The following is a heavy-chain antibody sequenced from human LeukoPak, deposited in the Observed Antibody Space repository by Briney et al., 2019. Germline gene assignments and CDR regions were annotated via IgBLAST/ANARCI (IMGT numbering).Heavy chain of an antibody. D-gene: IGHD3-9*01. CDR1: GSTFSSYS. CDR2: ISSSSSTI. V-gene: IGHV3-48*01. CDR3: AREVYDILTGCADY. Sequence: GGSLRLSCAASGSTFSSYSMNWVRQAPGKGLEWVSYISSSSSTIYYADSVKGRFTISRDNAKNSLYLQMNSLRAEDTAVYYCAREVYDILTGCADYWGQGTLVTVSS. J-gene: IGHJ4*02.